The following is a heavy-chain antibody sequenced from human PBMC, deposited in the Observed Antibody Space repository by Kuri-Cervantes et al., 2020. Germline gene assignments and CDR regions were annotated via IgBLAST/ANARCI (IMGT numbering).Heavy chain of an antibody. D-gene: IGHD4-17*01. CDR2: IYSGGST. V-gene: IGHV3-53*01. Sequence: GGSLRLSCAASGFTVSSNYMSWVRQAPGKGLEWVSVIYSGGSTYYADSVKGRFTISRDNAKNSPYLQMNSLRAEDTAVYYCASCPYGDYLYYYYYMDVWGKGTTVTVSS. J-gene: IGHJ6*03. CDR3: ASCPYGDYLYYYYYMDV. CDR1: GFTVSSNY.